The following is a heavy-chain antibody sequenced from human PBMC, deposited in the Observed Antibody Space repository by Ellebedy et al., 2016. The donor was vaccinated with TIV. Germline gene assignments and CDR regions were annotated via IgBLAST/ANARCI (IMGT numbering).Heavy chain of an antibody. D-gene: IGHD3-22*01. CDR1: GYTFTTYA. V-gene: IGHV1-3*01. J-gene: IGHJ6*02. CDR2: INGGNGNT. CDR3: ASARNYYDSSGYYQKSYGMDV. Sequence: AASVKVSCKASGYTFTTYAIHWVRQAPGQGLEWMGWINGGNGNTKYSQKFQGRVTITRDTSASTAYMELSSLRSEDTVVYYCASARNYYDSSGYYQKSYGMDVWGQGTTVTVSS.